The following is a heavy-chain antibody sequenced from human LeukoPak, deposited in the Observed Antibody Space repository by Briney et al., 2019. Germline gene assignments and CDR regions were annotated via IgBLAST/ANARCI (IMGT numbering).Heavy chain of an antibody. CDR1: GFTFGGYG. D-gene: IGHD1-14*01. CDR3: TRYNNDHFDY. Sequence: GGSLRLSCAGSGFTFGGYGMHWFRQTPGKGLEWVAVKGRFTISRDNSKDTMSVQMDDLRAEDTAVYYCTRYNNDHFDYWGQGTLVTVSS. J-gene: IGHJ4*02. V-gene: IGHV3-33*01.